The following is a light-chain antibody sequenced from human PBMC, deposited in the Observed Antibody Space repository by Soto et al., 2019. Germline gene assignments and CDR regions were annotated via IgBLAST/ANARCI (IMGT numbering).Light chain of an antibody. V-gene: IGLV2-8*01. CDR3: CSYAGSNIL. CDR1: SSDLDFYKF. J-gene: IGLJ2*01. CDR2: EVS. Sequence: QSALTQPPSASGSPGQSVTISFTGTSSDLDFYKFVSWYQQHPGKAPKLMIYEVSKRPSGVPDRFSGSKSGNTASLTVSGLQAEDEADYYCCSYAGSNILFGGGTKLTVL.